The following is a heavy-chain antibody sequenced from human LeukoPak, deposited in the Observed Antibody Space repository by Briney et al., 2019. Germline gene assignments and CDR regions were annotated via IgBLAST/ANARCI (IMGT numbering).Heavy chain of an antibody. CDR2: IYYSGST. CDR3: ARWGLRYFEGPFDY. Sequence: PSGTLSLTCTVSGGSISSYYWSWIRQPPGKGLEWIGYIYYSGSTNYNPSLKSRVTISVDTSKNQFSLKLSSVTAADTAVYYCARWGLRYFEGPFDYWGQGTLVTVSS. V-gene: IGHV4-59*01. CDR1: GGSISSYY. J-gene: IGHJ4*02. D-gene: IGHD3-9*01.